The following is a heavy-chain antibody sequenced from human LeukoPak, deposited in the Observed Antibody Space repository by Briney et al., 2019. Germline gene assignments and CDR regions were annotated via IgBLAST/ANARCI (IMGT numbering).Heavy chain of an antibody. CDR1: GFTVSNIY. CDR2: MSGSDGQT. V-gene: IGHV3-23*01. CDR3: AKRVRDGYNTPIDY. D-gene: IGHD5-24*01. J-gene: IGHJ4*02. Sequence: GSLRLSCAASGFTVSNIYMSWVRQAPGKGLELVSGMSGSDGQTHYADSVKGRFTISRDNSKNTVYLEMNSLRAEDTALYYCAKRVRDGYNTPIDYWGQGTLVTVSS.